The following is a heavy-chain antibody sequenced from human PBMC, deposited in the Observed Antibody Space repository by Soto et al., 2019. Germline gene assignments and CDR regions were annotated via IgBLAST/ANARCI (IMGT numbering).Heavy chain of an antibody. D-gene: IGHD3-22*01. CDR3: ARTSVNYFDDY. J-gene: IGHJ4*02. Sequence: QVQLVQSGAEVKKPGASVKVSCKASGYTFTSYAMHWVRQAPGQRLEWIGWFNAGNGNTKYSQKFKGRVTITRDTSASTALMELSSMRSEDTAVYYCARTSVNYFDDYWGRGAL. CDR1: GYTFTSYA. CDR2: FNAGNGNT. V-gene: IGHV1-3*01.